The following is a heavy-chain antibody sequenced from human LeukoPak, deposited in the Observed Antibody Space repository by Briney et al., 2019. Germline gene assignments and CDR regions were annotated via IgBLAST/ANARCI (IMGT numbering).Heavy chain of an antibody. D-gene: IGHD1-1*01. Sequence: ASVKVSCKASGYTFTGYYIHWVRQAPGQGLEWMGWINPNSGGTNSAQKFQGRVTMTRNTSISTAYMELSRLRSDDTAVYHCARVASTTRRHDVFDIWGQGTMVIVSS. V-gene: IGHV1-2*02. CDR1: GYTFTGYY. CDR2: INPNSGGT. J-gene: IGHJ3*02. CDR3: ARVASTTRRHDVFDI.